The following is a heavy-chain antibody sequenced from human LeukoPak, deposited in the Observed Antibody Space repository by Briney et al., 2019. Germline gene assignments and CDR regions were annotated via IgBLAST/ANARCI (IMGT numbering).Heavy chain of an antibody. J-gene: IGHJ6*04. V-gene: IGHV1-2*02. CDR2: INPNSGGT. CDR3: ARLGGCSSTSCYGMDV. Sequence: ASVKVSCKASGYTFTGYYMHWVRQAPGQGLEWMGWINPNSGGTNYAQKFQGRVTMTRDTSISTAYMELSRLRSDDTAVYYCARLGGCSSTSCYGMDVWGKGTTVTVSS. D-gene: IGHD2-2*01. CDR1: GYTFTGYY.